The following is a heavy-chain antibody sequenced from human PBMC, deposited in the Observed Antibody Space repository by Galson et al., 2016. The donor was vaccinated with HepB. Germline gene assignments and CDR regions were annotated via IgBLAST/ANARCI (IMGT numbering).Heavy chain of an antibody. V-gene: IGHV1-18*04. J-gene: IGHJ6*02. CDR2: ISDYRGVR. D-gene: IGHD2-2*01. CDR1: GYTFINYG. Sequence: SVKVSCKASGYTFINYGITWVRQAPGQGLEWMGWISDYRGVREYEQTFQGRVTMTTDTSSSTAYMELRSLRYDDTAVYYCARDGEYCSSPSCYSGYYYYYYGMDLWGQGTTVTVSS. CDR3: ARDGEYCSSPSCYSGYYYYYYGMDL.